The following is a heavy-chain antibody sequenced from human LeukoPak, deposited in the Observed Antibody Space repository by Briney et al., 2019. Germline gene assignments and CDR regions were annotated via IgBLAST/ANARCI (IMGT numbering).Heavy chain of an antibody. CDR2: INSDGSSA. CDR1: GFTFSYYW. J-gene: IGHJ4*02. D-gene: IGHD5-18*01. Sequence: GGSLRLSCAASGFTFSYYWMHWVRQAPGKGLVWVSRINSDGSSASYADSVRGRFTISRHNSRNTLYLQMNSLRAEDTAVYYCARVDTVMAYYFDLWGQGTLVTVSS. CDR3: ARVDTVMAYYFDL. V-gene: IGHV3-74*01.